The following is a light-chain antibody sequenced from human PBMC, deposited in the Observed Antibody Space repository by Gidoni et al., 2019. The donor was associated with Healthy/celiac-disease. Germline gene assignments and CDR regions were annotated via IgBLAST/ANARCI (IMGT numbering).Light chain of an antibody. CDR2: AAS. J-gene: IGKJ1*01. CDR1: QSISSY. CDR3: QQSYSTPRT. V-gene: IGKV1-39*01. Sequence: DIQMTQSPSSLSASVGDRVTITCRASQSISSYLNWYQQKPGKAPKLLIYAASSLQSGVPSRFSGSGSGTDFTLTISSPQPEDFATYYCQQSYSTPRTFGQGTKVEIK.